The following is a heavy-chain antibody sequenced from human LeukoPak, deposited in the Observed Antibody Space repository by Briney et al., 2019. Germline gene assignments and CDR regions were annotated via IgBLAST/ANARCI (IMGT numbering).Heavy chain of an antibody. D-gene: IGHD3-10*02. V-gene: IGHV4-30-4*01. J-gene: IGHJ4*02. CDR1: GGSISSGDYY. CDR3: PKGQNVSSDN. Sequence: SQTLSLTCTVSGGSISSGDYYWSWIRQPPGKGLEWIGYIYYSGSTYYNPSLKSRVTISVDTSKNQFSLKLSSVTAADTAVFNCPKGQNVSSDNWGKETLVTVSS. CDR2: IYYSGST.